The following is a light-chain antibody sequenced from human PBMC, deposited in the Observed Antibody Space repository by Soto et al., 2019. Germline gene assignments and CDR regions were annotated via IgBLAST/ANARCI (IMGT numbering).Light chain of an antibody. CDR3: QSSDSSGTYVV. Sequence: SYELTQPPSVSVSPGQTARVTCSGDALPTQYVYWYQQKPGQAPGVVIYKDTERPSGIPERFSVSSSGTTVTLTISGVQAEDEADYYCQSSDSSGTYVVFGGGTKLTVL. J-gene: IGLJ2*01. CDR1: ALPTQY. V-gene: IGLV3-25*02. CDR2: KDT.